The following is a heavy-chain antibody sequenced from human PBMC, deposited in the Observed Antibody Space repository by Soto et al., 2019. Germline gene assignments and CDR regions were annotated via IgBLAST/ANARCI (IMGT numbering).Heavy chain of an antibody. D-gene: IGHD2-15*01. V-gene: IGHV3-33*01. CDR1: GFTFTSYG. CDR2: IGYDGSNK. CDR3: ARDYCSQCNWFDP. J-gene: IGHJ5*02. Sequence: GESLKISCAASGFTFTSYGMHWVRQAPGKGLEWVAVIGYDGSNKYYAESVKGRFTISRDTSKNTLYLQMNSLRAEDTAVYYCARDYCSQCNWFDPWGQGTAVTVSS.